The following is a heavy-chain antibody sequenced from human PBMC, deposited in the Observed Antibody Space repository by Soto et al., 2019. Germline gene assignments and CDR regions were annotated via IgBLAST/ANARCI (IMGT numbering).Heavy chain of an antibody. Sequence: QVQLVESGGGVVQPGRSLRLSCAASGFTFSSYGMHWVRQAPGKGLEWVAVISYDGSNKYYADSVKGRFTISRDNSKNTLYLQMNSLRAEDTAVYYCAKEGDYGDYVGGEYYYYDGMDVWGQGTTVTVSS. J-gene: IGHJ6*02. CDR2: ISYDGSNK. D-gene: IGHD4-17*01. CDR1: GFTFSSYG. V-gene: IGHV3-30*18. CDR3: AKEGDYGDYVGGEYYYYDGMDV.